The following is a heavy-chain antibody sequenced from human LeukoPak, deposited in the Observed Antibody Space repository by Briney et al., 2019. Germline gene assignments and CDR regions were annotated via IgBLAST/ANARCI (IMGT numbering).Heavy chain of an antibody. CDR2: IYYSGTT. J-gene: IGHJ3*02. CDR3: ARFDYAFDI. D-gene: IGHD3-9*01. V-gene: IGHV4-39*07. Sequence: PSETLSLTCTVSGGSISSSNYYWGWIRQPPGKGLEWIGSIYYSGTTYYNPSLKSRVTISVDTSKNQFSLKLSSVTALDTAVYYCARFDYAFDIWGQGTMVTVSS. CDR1: GGSISSSNYY.